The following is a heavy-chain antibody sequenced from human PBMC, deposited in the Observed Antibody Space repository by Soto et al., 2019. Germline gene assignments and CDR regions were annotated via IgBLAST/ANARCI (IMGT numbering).Heavy chain of an antibody. D-gene: IGHD3-3*01. Sequence: GGSLRLSCADSGFTFSSYAMSWVRQAPGKGLEWVSSIDSSGGSTYYAESVKGRFTISRDNSKNTLYLQMNSLRAEDTAVYFCAKDQDFWSGYYTAIDYWGQGTLVTVS. CDR2: IDSSGGST. CDR3: AKDQDFWSGYYTAIDY. V-gene: IGHV3-23*01. J-gene: IGHJ4*02. CDR1: GFTFSSYA.